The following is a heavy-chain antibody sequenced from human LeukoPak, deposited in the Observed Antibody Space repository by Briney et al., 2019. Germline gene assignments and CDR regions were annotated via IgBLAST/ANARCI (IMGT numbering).Heavy chain of an antibody. CDR2: ISAYNGNT. Sequence: EASVKVSCKASGYTFTSYGISWVRQAPRQGVEWMGWISAYNGNTNYAQKLQGRVTMTTDTSTSTAYMELRSLRSDDTAVYYCARPYGGNSDDAFDIWGQGTMVTVSS. J-gene: IGHJ3*02. CDR1: GYTFTSYG. D-gene: IGHD4-23*01. CDR3: ARPYGGNSDDAFDI. V-gene: IGHV1-18*01.